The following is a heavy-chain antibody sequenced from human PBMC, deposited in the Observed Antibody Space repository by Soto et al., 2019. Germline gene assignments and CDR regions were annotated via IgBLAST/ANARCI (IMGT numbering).Heavy chain of an antibody. Sequence: HGGSLRISCAASGFTFSSYDMHWVRQDTGKGLEWVSAIGTAGDTYYPGSVKGRFTISRENAKNSLYPQMNSLRAEDTAVYYCARRPFYGSGSDYYYYYGMDVWGQGTTVTVSS. CDR3: ARRPFYGSGSDYYYYYGMDV. V-gene: IGHV3-13*01. CDR1: GFTFSSYD. J-gene: IGHJ6*02. D-gene: IGHD3-10*01. CDR2: IGTAGDT.